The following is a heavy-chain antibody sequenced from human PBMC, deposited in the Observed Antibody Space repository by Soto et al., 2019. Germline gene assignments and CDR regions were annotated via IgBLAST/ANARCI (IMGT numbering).Heavy chain of an antibody. Sequence: SVKVSCKASGGTFSSYAISWVRQAPGQGLEWMGGTIPIFGTANYAQKFQGRVTITADESTSTAYMELSGLRSEDTAVYYCARDKNSYGYFDYWGQGTLVTVSS. D-gene: IGHD5-18*01. J-gene: IGHJ4*02. CDR1: GGTFSSYA. CDR3: ARDKNSYGYFDY. CDR2: TIPIFGTA. V-gene: IGHV1-69*13.